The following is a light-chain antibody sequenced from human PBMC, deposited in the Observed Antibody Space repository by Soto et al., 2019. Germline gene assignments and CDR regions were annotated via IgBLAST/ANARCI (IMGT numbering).Light chain of an antibody. V-gene: IGKV3-20*01. Sequence: EIVLTQSPGTLSLSPGERATLSCRASQSVSSSYLACYQQKPGQAPRFLIYGASSRATGIPDRFSGSGSGTDFTLTISRLEPEDFAVYYCQQYGSSPRTFGQGTKADIK. CDR2: GAS. CDR3: QQYGSSPRT. J-gene: IGKJ1*01. CDR1: QSVSSSY.